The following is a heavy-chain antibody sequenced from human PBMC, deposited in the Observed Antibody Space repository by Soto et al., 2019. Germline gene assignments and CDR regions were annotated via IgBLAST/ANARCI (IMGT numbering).Heavy chain of an antibody. D-gene: IGHD3-9*01. V-gene: IGHV1-18*01. Sequence: QVQLVQSGAEVKKPGASVKVSCKASGFTFTTYGIIWVRQAPGQGLEWMGWISAYNGNTHYAQKLQGRVTMTTDTSTSTAYMEPRGLRSDDTAVYYCARDTMTGYLLFDYWGQGTLVTVSS. CDR1: GFTFTTYG. J-gene: IGHJ4*02. CDR2: ISAYNGNT. CDR3: ARDTMTGYLLFDY.